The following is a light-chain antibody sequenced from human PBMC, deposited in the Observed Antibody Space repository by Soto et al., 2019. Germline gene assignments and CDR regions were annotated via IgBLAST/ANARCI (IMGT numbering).Light chain of an antibody. V-gene: IGKV1-39*01. CDR2: AAS. J-gene: IGKJ2*01. CDR1: QSISSY. Sequence: DIQMTQYPSSLSASVGDRVTITCRASQSISSYLNWYQQNPGKAPKLLIYAASSLQSGVPSRFSGSGSGTDFTLTISSLQPEDFATYYCQQSYSTPYTFGQGTKLEIK. CDR3: QQSYSTPYT.